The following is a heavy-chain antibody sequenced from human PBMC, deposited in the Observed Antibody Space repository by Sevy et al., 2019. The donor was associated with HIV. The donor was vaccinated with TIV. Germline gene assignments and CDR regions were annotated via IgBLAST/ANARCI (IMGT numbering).Heavy chain of an antibody. CDR1: GYPFNSLY. J-gene: IGHJ4*02. CDR3: SRGDFDFWNGHVADPYYFDQ. D-gene: IGHD3-3*01. CDR2: IDPSGGRS. V-gene: IGHV1-46*02. Sequence: ASVKVSCKASGYPFNSLYMHWIRQAPGQGLEWMGIIDPSGGRSIYAQKFQDRVTMSRDTSTSTIYMELRSLRSDDTAVYYCSRGDFDFWNGHVADPYYFDQWGQGTPVTVSP.